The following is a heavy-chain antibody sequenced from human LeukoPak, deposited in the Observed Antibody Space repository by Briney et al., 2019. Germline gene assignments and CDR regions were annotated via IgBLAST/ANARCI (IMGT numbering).Heavy chain of an antibody. CDR3: ARGSVKLPGISYFDN. Sequence: GGSLRLSCAASGFSFSTHKMNWVRQAPGKGLEWVAVISYDGTKIYYADSAKGRFTISRDNSKNMVYLQMNSLRAKDTALYYCARGSVKLPGISYFDNWGPGTLVTVSS. CDR1: GFSFSTHK. CDR2: ISYDGTKI. V-gene: IGHV3-30-3*01. D-gene: IGHD3-3*02. J-gene: IGHJ1*01.